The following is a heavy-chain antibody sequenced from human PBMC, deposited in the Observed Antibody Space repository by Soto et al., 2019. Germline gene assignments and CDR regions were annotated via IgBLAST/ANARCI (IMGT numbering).Heavy chain of an antibody. Sequence: PSQTLSLTCAISGGSVSSDITSWNWIRQSPSRGLEWLGRTYYRSKWFHGYAASVKSRITINPDTSKNQFSLELNSMTPEDTAVYYCARGNALDVWGQGTVVTVSS. CDR1: GGSVSSDITS. J-gene: IGHJ3*01. V-gene: IGHV6-1*01. CDR2: TYYRSKWFH. CDR3: ARGNALDV. D-gene: IGHD3-10*01.